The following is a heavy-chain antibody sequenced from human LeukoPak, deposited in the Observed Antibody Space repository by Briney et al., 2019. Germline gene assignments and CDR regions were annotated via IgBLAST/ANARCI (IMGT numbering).Heavy chain of an antibody. Sequence: SQTLSLTCTVSGGSISSGSYYWSWIRQPAGKGLEWIGRIYTSGSTNYNPSLMSRVTISVDTSKNQFSLKLSSVTAADTAVYYCARPYSSGWYYFGYWGQGTLVTVSS. D-gene: IGHD6-19*01. J-gene: IGHJ4*02. CDR1: GGSISSGSYY. CDR2: IYTSGST. CDR3: ARPYSSGWYYFGY. V-gene: IGHV4-61*02.